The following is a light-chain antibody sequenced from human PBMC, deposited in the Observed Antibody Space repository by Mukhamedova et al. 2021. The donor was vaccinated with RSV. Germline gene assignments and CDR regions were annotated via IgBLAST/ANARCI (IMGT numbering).Light chain of an antibody. V-gene: IGLV3-25*03. J-gene: IGLJ2*01. Sequence: GRITCSGDALPKQYAYRYQQKPGQAPVLVIYKDSERPSGIPERFSGSSSGTTVTLTISGVQAEDEADYYCQSADSSGTYVVFGGGT. CDR2: KDS. CDR3: QSADSSGTYVV. CDR1: ALPKQY.